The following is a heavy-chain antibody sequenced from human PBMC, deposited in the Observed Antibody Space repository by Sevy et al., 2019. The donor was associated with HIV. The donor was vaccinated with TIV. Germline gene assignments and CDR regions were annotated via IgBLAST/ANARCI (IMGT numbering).Heavy chain of an antibody. Sequence: GGSLRLSCAASGFTFSDFGMQWVRQAPGKGLEGVSVIHSDDTTYHADSVKDRFTISRDNFKNTLYLHMSSLRAEDTAVYYCARGKSGYGYALNYWGQGTLVTVSS. V-gene: IGHV3-NL1*01. D-gene: IGHD5-18*01. J-gene: IGHJ4*02. CDR2: IHSDDTT. CDR3: ARGKSGYGYALNY. CDR1: GFTFSDFG.